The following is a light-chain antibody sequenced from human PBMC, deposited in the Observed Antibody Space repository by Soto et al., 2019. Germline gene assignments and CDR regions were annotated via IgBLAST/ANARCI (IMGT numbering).Light chain of an antibody. Sequence: DGVMTQSPLSLPVTLGQPASISCRSSQSLVSSDGNTYLNWFQHRPGQSPRRLIYKVSIRTSGVPDGFSGSGSGTDFTLKISRVEDEDVGVYYCMQVTERRPTFGQGAKVDIK. CDR3: MQVTERRPT. J-gene: IGKJ1*01. CDR1: QSLVSSDGNTY. CDR2: KVS. V-gene: IGKV2-30*01.